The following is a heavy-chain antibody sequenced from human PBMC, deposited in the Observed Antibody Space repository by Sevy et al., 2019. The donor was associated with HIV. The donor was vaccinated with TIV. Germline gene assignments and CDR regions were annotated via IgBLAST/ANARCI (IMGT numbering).Heavy chain of an antibody. CDR2: IRGGGTYI. Sequence: GGSLRLSCATSEFTFSSYSMNWVRQAPGNGLEWVSSIRGGGTYIYYANSVKGRFTISRDNAKNSLSLQMNSLRAEDTAVYYCARGTHDYGDYDRDAFDIWGQGTMVTVSS. J-gene: IGHJ3*02. D-gene: IGHD4-17*01. CDR3: ARGTHDYGDYDRDAFDI. V-gene: IGHV3-21*01. CDR1: EFTFSSYS.